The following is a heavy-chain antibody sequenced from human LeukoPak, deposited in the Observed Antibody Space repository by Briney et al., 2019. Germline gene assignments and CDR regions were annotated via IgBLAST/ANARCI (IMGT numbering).Heavy chain of an antibody. CDR3: ARDGRIDNWRVAYFDY. CDR2: ISGDGVSP. CDR1: GFTFNNYA. Sequence: GGSLRLSCAASGFTFNNYALTWVRQTPGKGLECVSAISGDGVSPYYADSVRGRFTISRDNSKNTLYLQMNSLRAEDTAVYYCARDGRIDNWRVAYFDYWGQGTLVTVSS. D-gene: IGHD1-1*01. V-gene: IGHV3-23*01. J-gene: IGHJ4*02.